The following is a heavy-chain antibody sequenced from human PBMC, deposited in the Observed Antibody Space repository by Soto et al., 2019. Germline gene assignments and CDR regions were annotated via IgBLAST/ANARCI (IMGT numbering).Heavy chain of an antibody. CDR2: IYYSGNT. CDR1: GGSISSNDFY. Sequence: QVQLQESGPGLVKPSQTLSLTCIVSGGSISSNDFYWSWIRQHPGKGLEWIGYIYYSGNTYYNPSLKRRVTILVYTSKNQFSLKVSSVTAADTAVYYCARLSGSWQSWFDHWGQGTLVTVSS. J-gene: IGHJ5*02. CDR3: ARLSGSWQSWFDH. D-gene: IGHD6-13*01. V-gene: IGHV4-31*03.